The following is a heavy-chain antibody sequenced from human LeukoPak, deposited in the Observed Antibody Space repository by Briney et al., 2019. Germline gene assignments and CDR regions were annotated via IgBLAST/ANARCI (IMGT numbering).Heavy chain of an antibody. CDR2: IIPIFGTA. CDR1: GGTFSSYA. Sequence: GASVKVSCKASGGTFSSYAISWVRQAPGQGLEWMGGIIPIFGTANYAQKFQGRVTITTDESTSTAYMELSSLRSEDTAVYYCARLRDDFWSGYYISLEASPLDYWGQGTLVTVSP. D-gene: IGHD3-3*01. J-gene: IGHJ4*02. CDR3: ARLRDDFWSGYYISLEASPLDY. V-gene: IGHV1-69*05.